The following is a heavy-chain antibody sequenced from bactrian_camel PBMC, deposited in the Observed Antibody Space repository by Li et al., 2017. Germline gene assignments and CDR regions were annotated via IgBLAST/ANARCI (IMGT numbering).Heavy chain of an antibody. D-gene: IGHD1*01. CDR1: KNTDYFYF. CDR3: AARTVPYCTDLLTAFPY. J-gene: IGHJ4*01. CDR2: FNSAGGTE. V-gene: IGHV3S60*01. Sequence: HVQLVESGGGSVQAGGSLRLSCVASKNTDYFYFMGWFRQALGKEREWVGWFNSAGGTESYDDFAKGRFAISMNNAKNAAYLQMSSLKTEDSAMYYCAARTVPYCTDLLTAFPYWGQGTQVTVS.